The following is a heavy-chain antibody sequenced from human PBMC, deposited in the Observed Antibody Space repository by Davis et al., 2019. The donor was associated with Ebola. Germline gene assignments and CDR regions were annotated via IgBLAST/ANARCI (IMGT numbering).Heavy chain of an antibody. Sequence: SETLSLTCTVSGGSISSGGYYWSWIRQHPGKGLEWIGYIYYSGSTYYNPSLKSRVTISVDTSKNQFSLKLSSVTAADTAVYYCARQLTIFGVVYDYWGQGTLVTVSS. D-gene: IGHD3-3*01. J-gene: IGHJ4*02. CDR2: IYYSGST. CDR3: ARQLTIFGVVYDY. V-gene: IGHV4-31*03. CDR1: GGSISSGGYY.